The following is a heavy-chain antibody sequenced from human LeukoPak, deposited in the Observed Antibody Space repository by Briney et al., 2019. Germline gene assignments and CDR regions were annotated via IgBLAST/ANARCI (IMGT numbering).Heavy chain of an antibody. Sequence: SETLSLTCTVSGGSISSGDYYWSWIRQPPGKGLEWIGYIYYSGSTYYNPSLKSRVTISVDTSKNQFSLKLSSVTAADTAVYYCARVPPGDYGTDWYFDLWGRGTLVTVSS. CDR1: GGSISSGDYY. D-gene: IGHD4/OR15-4a*01. V-gene: IGHV4-31*03. CDR2: IYYSGST. CDR3: ARVPPGDYGTDWYFDL. J-gene: IGHJ2*01.